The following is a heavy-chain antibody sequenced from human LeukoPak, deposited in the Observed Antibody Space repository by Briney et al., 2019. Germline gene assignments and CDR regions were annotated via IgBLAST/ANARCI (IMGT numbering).Heavy chain of an antibody. CDR2: INYSGKL. D-gene: IGHD2-21*02. CDR1: GGSISSRTHY. CDR3: ARDFGDWRTDY. Sequence: SETLSLTCSVSGGSISSRTHYWAWIRQPPGKGLEWIGSINYSGKLTYNPSLKSRVTVSVDPSKNQFSLTLRSVIAADTAVYYCARDFGDWRTDYWGQGTLVAVSS. J-gene: IGHJ4*02. V-gene: IGHV4-39*07.